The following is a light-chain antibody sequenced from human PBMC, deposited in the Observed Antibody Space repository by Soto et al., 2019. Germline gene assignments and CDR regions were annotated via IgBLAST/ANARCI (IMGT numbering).Light chain of an antibody. CDR3: QTWGTGIYVV. V-gene: IGLV4-69*01. CDR1: SGHSSYA. J-gene: IGLJ2*01. CDR2: LNSDGSH. Sequence: QLVLTQSPSASASLGASVKLTCTLSSGHSSYAIAWHQQQPEKGPRYLMKLNSDGSHSKGDGIPDRFSGSSSGAERYLTISSLQSEDEADYYCQTWGTGIYVVSGGGTELTVL.